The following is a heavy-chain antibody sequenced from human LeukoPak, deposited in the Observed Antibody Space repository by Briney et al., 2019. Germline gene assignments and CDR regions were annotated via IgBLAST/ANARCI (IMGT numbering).Heavy chain of an antibody. CDR1: GFTFGDYL. J-gene: IGHJ4*02. V-gene: IGHV3-49*03. CDR3: SRGSGWLSVY. Sequence: GRSLRLSCTASGFTFGDYLMSWFRQAPGKGLEWIGFISGGTREYAASAKGRFTISRDDSTSITYLQMNSLTTEDTAVYYCSRGSGWLSVYWGQGTLVTVSS. D-gene: IGHD6-19*01. CDR2: ISGGTR.